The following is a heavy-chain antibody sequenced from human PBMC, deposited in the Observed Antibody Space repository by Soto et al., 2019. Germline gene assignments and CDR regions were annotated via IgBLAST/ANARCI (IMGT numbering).Heavy chain of an antibody. Sequence: GGSLRLSCAASGFTFSSYWMHWVRQAPGKGLVWVSRINSDGSSTSYADSVKGRFTISRDNAKNSLYLQMNSLRAEDTAVYYCARDSYWTVTLNYYYYGMDVWGQGTTVTVSS. D-gene: IGHD4-17*01. CDR1: GFTFSSYW. CDR3: ARDSYWTVTLNYYYYGMDV. J-gene: IGHJ6*02. CDR2: INSDGSST. V-gene: IGHV3-74*01.